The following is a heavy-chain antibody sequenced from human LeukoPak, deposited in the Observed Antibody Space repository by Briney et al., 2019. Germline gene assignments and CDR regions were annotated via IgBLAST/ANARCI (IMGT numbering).Heavy chain of an antibody. J-gene: IGHJ2*01. CDR3: AREASSSWSYWYFDH. D-gene: IGHD6-13*01. CDR2: ISSSSSYI. V-gene: IGHV3-21*01. Sequence: GGSLRLSCAASGFTFSSYSMNWVRQAPGKGLEWVSSISSSSSYIYYADSVKGRFTISRDNAKNSLYLQMNSLRAEDTAVYYCAREASSSWSYWYFDHWGRGTLVTVSS. CDR1: GFTFSSYS.